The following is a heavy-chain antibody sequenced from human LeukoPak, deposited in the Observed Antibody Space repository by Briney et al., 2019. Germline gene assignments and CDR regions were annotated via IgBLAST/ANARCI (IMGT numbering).Heavy chain of an antibody. D-gene: IGHD6-6*01. CDR3: ARDLEYSSSSVLDY. Sequence: GGSLRLSCAASGFTFSSYGMHWVRQAPGKGLEWVSYISSSSSTIYYADSVKGRFTISRDNAKNSLYLQMNSLRAEDTAVYYCARDLEYSSSSVLDYWGQGTLVTVSS. CDR1: GFTFSSYG. V-gene: IGHV3-48*01. J-gene: IGHJ4*02. CDR2: ISSSSSTI.